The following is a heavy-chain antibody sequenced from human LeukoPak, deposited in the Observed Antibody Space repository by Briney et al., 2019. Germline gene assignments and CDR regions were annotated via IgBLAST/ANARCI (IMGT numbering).Heavy chain of an antibody. CDR3: ARDEGGDGYNLDY. CDR1: GFTFSSYA. CDR2: ISSNGGST. J-gene: IGHJ4*02. D-gene: IGHD5-24*01. Sequence: GGSLRLSCAASGFTFSSYAMHWVRQAPGKGLEYVSAISSNGGSTYYANSVKGRFTISRDNSKNTLYLQMGSLRAEDMAVYYCARDEGGDGYNLDYWGQGTLVTVSS. V-gene: IGHV3-64*01.